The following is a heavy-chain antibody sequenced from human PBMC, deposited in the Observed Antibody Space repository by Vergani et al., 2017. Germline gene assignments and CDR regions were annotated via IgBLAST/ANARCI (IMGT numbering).Heavy chain of an antibody. CDR1: GYSFTSYW. CDR3: ASGATYYDYVWGSLQIKHFGY. CDR2: IYPGDSDT. Sequence: EVQLVQSGAEVKKPGESLKISCKGSGYSFTSYWIGWVRQMPGKGLGWMGIIYPGDSDTRYSPSFPGQVTISADKSISTAYLQWSSLKASDTAMYYCASGATYYDYVWGSLQIKHFGYWGQGTLVTVSS. V-gene: IGHV5-51*01. J-gene: IGHJ4*02. D-gene: IGHD3-16*01.